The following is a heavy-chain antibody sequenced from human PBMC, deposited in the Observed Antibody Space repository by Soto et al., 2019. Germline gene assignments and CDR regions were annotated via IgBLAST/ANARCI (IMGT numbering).Heavy chain of an antibody. CDR1: GDSLSNNSAA. V-gene: IGHV6-1*01. Sequence: QVQLQQSGPGLVKPSQTLSLTCVISGDSLSNNSAAWNWIRQSPSRGLEWLGRTYYRSRWYNHYAESVKSRITINPDTSKTQLSLHLKSVTPEDSAVYYCARDQGNVATLAHWGQGTLVTVSS. J-gene: IGHJ4*02. CDR2: TYYRSRWYN. CDR3: ARDQGNVATLAH. D-gene: IGHD5-12*01.